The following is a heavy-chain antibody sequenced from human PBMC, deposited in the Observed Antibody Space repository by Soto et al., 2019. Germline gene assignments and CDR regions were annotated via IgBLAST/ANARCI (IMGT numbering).Heavy chain of an antibody. D-gene: IGHD6-6*01. Sequence: PSETLSLTCTVSGGSIRSYYWSWIRQPPGKGLEWIGYIYYSGNTNYNPSLKSRVTISVDTSKNQFSLKLRSVTAADTAVYYCARVDSSSDAFDIWGQGTMVTVSS. CDR1: GGSIRSYY. V-gene: IGHV4-59*01. CDR2: IYYSGNT. CDR3: ARVDSSSDAFDI. J-gene: IGHJ3*02.